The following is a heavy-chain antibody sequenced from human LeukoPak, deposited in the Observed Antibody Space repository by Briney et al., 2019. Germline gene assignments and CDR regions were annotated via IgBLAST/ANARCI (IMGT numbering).Heavy chain of an antibody. J-gene: IGHJ5*02. V-gene: IGHV1-8*01. D-gene: IGHD2-15*01. Sequence: ASVKVSCKASGYTFTRYDINWVRQATGQGLEWMGWMNPNSGNTGYAQKFQGRVTMTRNTSISTAYMELSSLRSEDTAVYYCARGLAKDIVVVVAAFWFDPWGQGPLVTVSS. CDR2: MNPNSGNT. CDR3: ARGLAKDIVVVVAAFWFDP. CDR1: GYTFTRYD.